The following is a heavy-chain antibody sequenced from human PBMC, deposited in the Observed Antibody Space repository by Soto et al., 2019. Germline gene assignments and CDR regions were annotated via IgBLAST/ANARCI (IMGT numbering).Heavy chain of an antibody. CDR1: GYTFTSNG. CDR3: ARGSSIAGLYYGMDV. D-gene: IGHD6-6*01. CDR2: ISAYNGNT. V-gene: IGHV1-18*01. Sequence: ASVKVSCKASGYTFTSNGISWVRQAPGQGLEWMGWISAYNGNTNYAQKFQGRVTMTTDTSTSTAYMEVRSLRFDDTAVYYCARGSSIAGLYYGMDVWGQGTTVTVSS. J-gene: IGHJ6*02.